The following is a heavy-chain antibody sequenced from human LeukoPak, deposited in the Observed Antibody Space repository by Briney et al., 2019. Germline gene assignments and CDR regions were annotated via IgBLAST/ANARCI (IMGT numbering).Heavy chain of an antibody. V-gene: IGHV4-34*01. CDR1: GGSLSGYY. Sequence: SETLSLTCAVYGGSLSGYYWSWIRQPPGKGLEWIGEINHSGSTNYNPSLKSRVTISVDTSKNQFSLKLSSVTAADTAAYYCARGNRMVMVRGVIITYWFDPWGQGTLVTVSS. CDR2: INHSGST. CDR3: ARGNRMVMVRGVIITYWFDP. J-gene: IGHJ5*02. D-gene: IGHD3-10*01.